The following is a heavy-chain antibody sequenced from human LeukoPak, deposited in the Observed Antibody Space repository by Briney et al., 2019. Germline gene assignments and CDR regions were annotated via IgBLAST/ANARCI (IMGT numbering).Heavy chain of an antibody. D-gene: IGHD6-19*01. CDR3: ARGSSSGWYGPGVFGY. V-gene: IGHV4-59*01. J-gene: IGHJ4*02. CDR2: IYYSGST. Sequence: SETLSLTCTVSGGSISSYYWSWIRQPPGKGLEWIGYIYYSGSTNYNPSLKSRVTISVDTSKNQFSLKLSSVTAADTAVYYCARGSSSGWYGPGVFGYWGQGTLVTVSS. CDR1: GGSISSYY.